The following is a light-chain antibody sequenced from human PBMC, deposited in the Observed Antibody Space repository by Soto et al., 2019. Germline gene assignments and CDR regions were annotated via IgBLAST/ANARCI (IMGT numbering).Light chain of an antibody. CDR1: SSNIGAGYD. CDR2: GNS. Sequence: QSVLTQPPSVSGAPGQRVTISCTGSSSNIGAGYDVHWYQQLPGTAPKLLIYGNSNRPSGVPDRFSGSKSGTSASLAITGLEAEDEADYYGQSYDSSLSGGVFGGGTKLTAL. CDR3: QSYDSSLSGGV. V-gene: IGLV1-40*01. J-gene: IGLJ3*02.